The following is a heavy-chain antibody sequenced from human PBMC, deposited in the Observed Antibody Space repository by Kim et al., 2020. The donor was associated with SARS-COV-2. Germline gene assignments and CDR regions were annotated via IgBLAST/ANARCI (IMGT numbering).Heavy chain of an antibody. Sequence: GRFTISRDNSKNTLYLQMNSLRAEDTAVYYCAKEMDTSSWYLGYYGMDVWGQGTTVTVSS. V-gene: IGHV3-23*01. D-gene: IGHD6-13*01. J-gene: IGHJ6*02. CDR3: AKEMDTSSWYLGYYGMDV.